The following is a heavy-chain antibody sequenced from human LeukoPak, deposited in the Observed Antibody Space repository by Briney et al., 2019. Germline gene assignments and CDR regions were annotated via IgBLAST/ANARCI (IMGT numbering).Heavy chain of an antibody. D-gene: IGHD3-22*01. CDR2: ISSSGSTI. Sequence: GGSLRLSCAASGFTFSDYYMNWIRQAPGKGLEWVSYISSSGSTIYYADSVKGRFTISRDNAKNSLYLQMNSLRAEDTAVYYCARESVVITTFTYMVDSFDYWGRGTLVTVSS. CDR1: GFTFSDYY. CDR3: ARESVVITTFTYMVDSFDY. J-gene: IGHJ4*02. V-gene: IGHV3-11*04.